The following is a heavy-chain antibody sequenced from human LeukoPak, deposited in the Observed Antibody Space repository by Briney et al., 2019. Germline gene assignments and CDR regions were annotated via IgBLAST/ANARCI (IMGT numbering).Heavy chain of an antibody. V-gene: IGHV1-46*01. D-gene: IGHD5-18*01. Sequence: ASVKVSCKASGYTFTSYYMHWERQAPGQGLEWMGIINPSGGSTSYAQKFQGRVTMTRDASTSTVYMELSSLRSEDTAVYYCARTASFYGYDYWGQGTLVTVSS. J-gene: IGHJ4*02. CDR1: GYTFTSYY. CDR3: ARTASFYGYDY. CDR2: INPSGGST.